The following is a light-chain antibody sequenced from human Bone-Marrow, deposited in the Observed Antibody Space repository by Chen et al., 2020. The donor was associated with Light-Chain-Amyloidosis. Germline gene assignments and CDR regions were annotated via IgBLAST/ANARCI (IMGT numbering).Light chain of an antibody. CDR2: EGT. CDR3: CSFAGNDDWV. J-gene: IGLJ3*02. Sequence: QSALTPPPPPAGALGPAVTIPCPGTSGDLGGYDFVSWYQQHPGKAPKLMIHEGTKRPSGVPSRFSGSKSGNTASLTVSGLQAEDEADYYCCSFAGNDDWVFGGGTKLTVL. CDR1: SGDLGGYDF. V-gene: IGLV2-8*01.